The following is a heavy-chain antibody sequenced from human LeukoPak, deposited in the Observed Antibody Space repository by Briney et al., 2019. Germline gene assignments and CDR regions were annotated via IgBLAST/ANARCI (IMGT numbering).Heavy chain of an antibody. CDR3: AVSIAAAGTNWFDP. V-gene: IGHV4-30-2*01. Sequence: SQTLSLTCAVSGGSISSGGYSWSWIRQPPGKGLEWIGYIYHSGSTYYNPSLKSRVTISVDRSKNQFSLKLSSVTAADTAVYYCAVSIAAAGTNWFDPWGQGTLVTVSS. CDR2: IYHSGST. CDR1: GGSISSGGYS. J-gene: IGHJ5*02. D-gene: IGHD6-13*01.